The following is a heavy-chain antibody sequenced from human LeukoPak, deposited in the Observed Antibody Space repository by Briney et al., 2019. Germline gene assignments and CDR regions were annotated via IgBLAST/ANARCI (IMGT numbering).Heavy chain of an antibody. J-gene: IGHJ4*02. V-gene: IGHV4-34*01. CDR1: GGSFSGYY. CDR2: INHSGST. CDR3: ARAPGIVVPAARPFDY. Sequence: PSETLSLTCAVYGGSFSGYYWSWIRQPPGKGLEWIGEINHSGSTNYNPSLKSRVTISVDTSKNQFSLKLSSVTAADTAVYYCARAPGIVVPAARPFDYWGQGTLVTVSS. D-gene: IGHD2-2*01.